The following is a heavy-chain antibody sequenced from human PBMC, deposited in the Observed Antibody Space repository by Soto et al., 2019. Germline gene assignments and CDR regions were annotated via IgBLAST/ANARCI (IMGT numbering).Heavy chain of an antibody. CDR2: INPSGGST. CDR1: GYNLTNYY. CDR3: ARGSSGYYKVADY. D-gene: IGHD3-22*01. J-gene: IGHJ4*02. Sequence: QVQLGQSGAGVKKPGASVKVSCKASGYNLTNYYMHWVRQAPGQGLEWMGIINPSGGSTSYAQKFQGRVTMTRDTSTSTVHMELSSLRSEDTAVYYCARGSSGYYKVADYWGQGTLVTVSS. V-gene: IGHV1-46*01.